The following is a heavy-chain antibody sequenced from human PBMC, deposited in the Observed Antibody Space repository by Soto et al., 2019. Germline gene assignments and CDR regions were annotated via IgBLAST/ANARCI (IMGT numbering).Heavy chain of an antibody. CDR1: GFTFTSAW. CDR2: VKSKGAGGTI. CDR3: SALGPVASRLEF. D-gene: IGHD6-19*01. Sequence: EVQFVESGGALIEPGGSLRLSCAGSGFTFTSAWMSWVRQAPGKGLEWIGRVKSKGAGGTIHYGAPVKGRFTISRDDSKNLVYLQMHSLKTEDTAVYYCSALGPVASRLEFWGQGTLVTVSS. V-gene: IGHV3-15*02. J-gene: IGHJ4*02.